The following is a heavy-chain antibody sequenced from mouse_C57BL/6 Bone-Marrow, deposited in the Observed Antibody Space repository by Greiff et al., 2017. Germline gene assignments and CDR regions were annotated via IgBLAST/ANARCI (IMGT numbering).Heavy chain of an antibody. CDR2: ICPGSGST. Sequence: QVQLQQSGAELVKPGASVKLSCKASGYTFTSYGITWVKQRPGQGLEWIGDICPGSGSTNYNDKLKGKGTLTVDTASSTAYVQLSSLTSEDSAVYDCARPDYTNYGDFEVGYWGKGATVTV. CDR1: GYTFTSYG. J-gene: IGHJ2*01. V-gene: IGHV1-55*01. CDR3: ARPDYTNYGDFEVGY. D-gene: IGHD2-5*01.